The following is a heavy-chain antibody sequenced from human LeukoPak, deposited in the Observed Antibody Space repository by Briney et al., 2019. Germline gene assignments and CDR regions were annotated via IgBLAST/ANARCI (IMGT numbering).Heavy chain of an antibody. CDR3: ARDLDDCSSTSCYEGRAFDI. CDR1: GFTFSDYY. V-gene: IGHV3-11*06. J-gene: IGHJ3*02. CDR2: ISSSSSYI. Sequence: GGSLRLSCAASGFTFSDYYMSWIRQAPGKGLEWASSISSSSSYIYYADSVKGRFTISRDNAKNSLYLQMNSLRAEDTAVYYCARDLDDCSSTSCYEGRAFDIRGQGTMVTVSS. D-gene: IGHD2-2*01.